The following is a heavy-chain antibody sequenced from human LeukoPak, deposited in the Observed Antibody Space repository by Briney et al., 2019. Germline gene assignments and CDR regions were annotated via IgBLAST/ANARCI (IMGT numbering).Heavy chain of an antibody. CDR2: ISGSGGST. D-gene: IGHD3-22*01. Sequence: GGSLRLSCAASGFTFSSYAMTWVRQAPGKGLEWVSAISGSGGSTYYADSVKGRFTISRDNSKNTLYLQMNRLRAEDTAVYYCYITYYDTSAYKGYWGQGTLVTVSS. CDR1: GFTFSSYA. CDR3: YITYYDTSAYKGY. J-gene: IGHJ4*02. V-gene: IGHV3-23*01.